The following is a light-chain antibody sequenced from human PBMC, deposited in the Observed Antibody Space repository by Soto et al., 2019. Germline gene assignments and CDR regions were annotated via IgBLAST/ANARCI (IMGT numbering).Light chain of an antibody. CDR2: AAS. V-gene: IGKV1-12*01. Sequence: DIQMTQSPSSVSASVGDRVTITCRASQGISSWLVWYQQKPGKAPKLLIYAASSLESGVPSRFSGSESGTEFTLTISSLQPEDFATYYCQQSNSYPLTFGGGTKVDIK. CDR3: QQSNSYPLT. J-gene: IGKJ4*01. CDR1: QGISSW.